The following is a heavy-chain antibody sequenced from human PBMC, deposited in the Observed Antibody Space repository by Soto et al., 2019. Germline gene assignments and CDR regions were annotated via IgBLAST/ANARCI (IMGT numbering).Heavy chain of an antibody. CDR2: MYYGGNT. J-gene: IGHJ4*02. CDR1: GASVTTYY. Sequence: QVQLEESGPGLVKPSETLSLACSASGASVTTYYWTWIRQPPGKTLEWIGQMYYGGNTDYNPSLKGRVSFSVDTSKNQFSLNLASLTAADTALYYCATGRGGYATPYWGQGILVVVSS. CDR3: ATGRGGYATPY. D-gene: IGHD5-12*01. V-gene: IGHV4-59*02.